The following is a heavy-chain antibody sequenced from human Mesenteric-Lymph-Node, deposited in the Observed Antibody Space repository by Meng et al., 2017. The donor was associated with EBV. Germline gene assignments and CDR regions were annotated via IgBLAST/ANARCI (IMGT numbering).Heavy chain of an antibody. CDR3: ARVHQRWLQIPYDY. J-gene: IGHJ4*02. D-gene: IGHD5-24*01. CDR2: MNPNNGNT. CDR1: GYAFNNFD. V-gene: IGHV1-8*01. Sequence: QVQPVQAGAEVKKPGASVKVSCKAAGYAFNNFDIIWVRRATGQGLEWMGWMNPNNGNTGYAQKFQGRVTMTRNSAISTAYMELSSLRSEDTAVYYCARVHQRWLQIPYDYWGQGTLVTVSS.